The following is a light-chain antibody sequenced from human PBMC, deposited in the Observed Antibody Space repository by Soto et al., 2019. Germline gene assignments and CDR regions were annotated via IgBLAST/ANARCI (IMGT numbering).Light chain of an antibody. J-gene: IGKJ5*01. CDR2: GAS. CDR3: QQYGKSPQIT. V-gene: IGKV3-20*01. Sequence: ELLMTQSPATLSVSPGERATLSCRASQSVSSSYLAWYQQKPGQAPRLLIYGASTRATGIPDRFSGSGSGTDFSLTISRLEPEDFAVYYCQQYGKSPQITFGQGTRLEIK. CDR1: QSVSSSY.